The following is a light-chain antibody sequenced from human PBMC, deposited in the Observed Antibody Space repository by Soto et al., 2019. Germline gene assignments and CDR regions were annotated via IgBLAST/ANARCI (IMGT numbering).Light chain of an antibody. CDR1: QRVXSYY. CDR2: YAS. Sequence: IALTQSPGTLSLSPGERATLSCRASQRVXSYYLAWYQQKPGQAPRLRXVYASSRATGSPDRFSGGGSGTDFTLTISRLEPEDFAVYYCQQCGSATWTFGQGTKVDIK. CDR3: QQCGSATWT. V-gene: IGKV3-20*01. J-gene: IGKJ1*01.